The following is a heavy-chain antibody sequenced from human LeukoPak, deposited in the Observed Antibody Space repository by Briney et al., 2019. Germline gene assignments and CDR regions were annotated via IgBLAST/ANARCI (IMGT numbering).Heavy chain of an antibody. D-gene: IGHD1-26*01. Sequence: PGGSLRLSCAASGFTFSSYEMNWVRQAPGKGLEWVSYISSSGSTIYYADSVKGRFTISRDNAKNSLYLQTNSLRAEDTAVYYCARDRYRSFDYWGQGTLVTVSS. CDR2: ISSSGSTI. J-gene: IGHJ4*02. CDR1: GFTFSSYE. V-gene: IGHV3-48*03. CDR3: ARDRYRSFDY.